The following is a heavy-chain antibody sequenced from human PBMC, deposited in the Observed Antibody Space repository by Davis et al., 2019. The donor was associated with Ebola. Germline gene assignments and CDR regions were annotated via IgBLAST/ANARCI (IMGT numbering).Heavy chain of an antibody. D-gene: IGHD6-13*01. CDR2: INAGNGNT. CDR1: GYTFSSYA. J-gene: IGHJ6*02. V-gene: IGHV1-3*01. CDR3: ARRRYSSSWQINYYGMDV. Sequence: ASVKVSRKASGYTFSSYAMHWVRQAPGQRLGRMGWINAGNGNTKYSQKFQGRVTITRDTSASTAYIELSSLRSEDTAVYYCARRRYSSSWQINYYGMDVWGQGTTVTVSS.